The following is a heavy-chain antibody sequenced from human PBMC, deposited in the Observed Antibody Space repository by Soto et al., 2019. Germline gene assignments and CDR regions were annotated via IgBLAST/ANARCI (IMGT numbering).Heavy chain of an antibody. Sequence: QVQLVESGGGVVQPGRSLRLSCAASGFTFSSYGMHWVRQAPGKGLEWVAVISYDGSNKYYADSVKGRFTISRDNSKNTLYLQMNSLRAEDTAVYYCAKTPDVGSGWYVITLDDYYGMDVWGQGTTVTVSS. CDR3: AKTPDVGSGWYVITLDDYYGMDV. J-gene: IGHJ6*02. CDR2: ISYDGSNK. CDR1: GFTFSSYG. V-gene: IGHV3-30*18. D-gene: IGHD6-19*01.